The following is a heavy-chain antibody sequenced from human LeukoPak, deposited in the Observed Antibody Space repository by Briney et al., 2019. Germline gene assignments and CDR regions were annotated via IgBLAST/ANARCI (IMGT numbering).Heavy chain of an antibody. Sequence: ASVKVSCKASGYTCTNYYIHWVRQPPGQGLEYMGWINPNSGYTKYAPKFQDRVTMTRDTTISTVYIELRRLISGGTAVYYCARGDTMVRGVISDYWGQGTLVTVSS. CDR2: INPNSGYT. CDR3: ARGDTMVRGVISDY. CDR1: GYTCTNYY. V-gene: IGHV1-2*02. D-gene: IGHD3-10*01. J-gene: IGHJ4*02.